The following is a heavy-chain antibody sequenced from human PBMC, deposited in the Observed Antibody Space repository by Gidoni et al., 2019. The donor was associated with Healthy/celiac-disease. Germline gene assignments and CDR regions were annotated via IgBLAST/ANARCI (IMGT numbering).Heavy chain of an antibody. CDR3: ASLGTTTL. CDR2: ISSNGGST. D-gene: IGHD3-16*01. CDR1: GFTFSSYA. V-gene: IGHV3-64*02. Sequence: EVQLVESGEGLVQPGRSLRLSCAASGFTFSSYAMHWVRQAPGKGLESVSAISSNGGSTYYADSVKGRFTIYRDNSKNTLYLQMGSLRAEDMAVYYCASLGTTTLWGRGTLVTVSS. J-gene: IGHJ2*01.